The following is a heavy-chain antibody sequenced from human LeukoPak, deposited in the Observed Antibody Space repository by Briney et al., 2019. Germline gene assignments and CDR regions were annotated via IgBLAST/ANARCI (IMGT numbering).Heavy chain of an antibody. CDR3: AKDMGGISGGYHFDS. CDR2: ISWNSGTK. CDR1: GFTFDNYA. J-gene: IGHJ4*02. Sequence: GGSLRLSCSASGFTFDNYAMHWVRQAPGKGPEWVSGISWNSGTKGYADSVKGRFTISRDNAKNFLYVQMNSLRPEDTALYYCAKDMGGISGGYHFDSWGQGTLVTVSS. D-gene: IGHD3-22*01. V-gene: IGHV3-9*01.